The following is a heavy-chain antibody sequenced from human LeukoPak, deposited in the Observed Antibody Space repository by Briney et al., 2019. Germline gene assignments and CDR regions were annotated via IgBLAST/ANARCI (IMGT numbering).Heavy chain of an antibody. CDR1: GYTFIGYY. J-gene: IGHJ5*02. V-gene: IGHV1-69*13. CDR2: IIPIFGTA. Sequence: SVKVSCKASGYTFIGYYIHWVRQAPGQGLEWMGGIIPIFGTANYAQKFQGRVTITADESTSTAYMELSSLRSEDTAVYYCVMITFGGVIAWGQGTLVTVSS. CDR3: VMITFGGVIA. D-gene: IGHD3-16*02.